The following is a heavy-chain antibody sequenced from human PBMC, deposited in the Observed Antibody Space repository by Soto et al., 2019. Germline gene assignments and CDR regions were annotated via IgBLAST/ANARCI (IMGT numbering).Heavy chain of an antibody. CDR1: GGSISSCDYY. D-gene: IGHD6-13*01. J-gene: IGHJ3*02. CDR2: IYYSGST. CDR3: ARPGRSSWYNLAFDI. Sequence: TPETLSLTCTVSGGSISSCDYYWSWFRHPPGKGLEWIGYIYYSGSTYYNPSLKSRVTISVDTAKNQFSLKLSSVTAADTAVYYCARPGRSSWYNLAFDIWGQGTMVTVS. V-gene: IGHV4-30-4*01.